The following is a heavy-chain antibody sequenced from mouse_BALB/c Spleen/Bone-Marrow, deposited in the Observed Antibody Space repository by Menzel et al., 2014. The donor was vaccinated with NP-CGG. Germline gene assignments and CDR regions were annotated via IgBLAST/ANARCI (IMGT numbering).Heavy chain of an antibody. Sequence: QVQLKESGAELASPGASVTLSCKASGYTFTDHIMNWVKKRPGRGLEWIGRIYPVSGETNYNQKFMGKATFSVDRSSSTVYMVLNSLTSEDPAVYYCGRGVNYYGSSFFAYWGQGTLVTVSA. J-gene: IGHJ3*01. CDR1: GYTFTDHI. CDR2: IYPVSGET. V-gene: IGHV1-11*01. CDR3: GRGVNYYGSSFFAY. D-gene: IGHD1-1*01.